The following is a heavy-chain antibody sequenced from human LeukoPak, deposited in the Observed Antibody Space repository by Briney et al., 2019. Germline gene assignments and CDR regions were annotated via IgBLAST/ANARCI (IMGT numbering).Heavy chain of an antibody. CDR2: INLNSGGT. Sequence: ASVKVSCKGSGYTFTGYYLHWVRQAPGQGLEWVGWINLNSGGTNFAQTFQGRVSITMDRSTSTVSVELHSLRSEDTDVYYCARDGYCSSTSCYSGLQYWGQGTLVTVSS. D-gene: IGHD2-2*02. CDR1: GYTFTGYY. V-gene: IGHV1-2*02. J-gene: IGHJ4*02. CDR3: ARDGYCSSTSCYSGLQY.